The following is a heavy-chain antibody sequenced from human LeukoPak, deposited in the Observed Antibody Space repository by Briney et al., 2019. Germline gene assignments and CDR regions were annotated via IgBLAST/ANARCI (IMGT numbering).Heavy chain of an antibody. Sequence: PGGSLRLSCIASGFSFSSYGMHWVRQAPGKGLEWVAVISYDGGNKYYGESVKGRFTISRDNSKKTVNLQMSSLRAEDTAVYFCAKDYTGYFGMDVWGQGTTVTVSS. CDR2: ISYDGGNK. V-gene: IGHV3-30*18. J-gene: IGHJ6*02. CDR1: GFSFSSYG. CDR3: AKDYTGYFGMDV.